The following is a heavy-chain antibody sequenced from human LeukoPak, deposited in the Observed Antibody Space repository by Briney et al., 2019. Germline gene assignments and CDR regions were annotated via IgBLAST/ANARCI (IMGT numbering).Heavy chain of an antibody. D-gene: IGHD4-17*01. CDR1: GGSISSYY. J-gene: IGHJ4*02. V-gene: IGHV4-59*01. Sequence: PSETLSLTCTVAGGSISSYYWSWIRQPPGKVLEWIGNIYYRGSTNYNPSLKSRVTISVDTSKNQFSLKLSSVTAADTAVYYCARGLTTETTIWDYWGQGTLVTVSS. CDR2: IYYRGST. CDR3: ARGLTTETTIWDY.